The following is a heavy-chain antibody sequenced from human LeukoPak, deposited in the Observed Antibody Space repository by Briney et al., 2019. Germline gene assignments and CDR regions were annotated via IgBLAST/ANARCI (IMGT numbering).Heavy chain of an antibody. Sequence: PSETLSLTCTVSGGSISSSSYYWGWIRQPPGKGLEWIGSIYYSGSTYYNPSLKSRVTISVDTSKNQFSLKLSSVTAADTAVYYCARRGYYDFWSASYLWEYYFDYWGQGTLVTVSS. J-gene: IGHJ4*02. CDR2: IYYSGST. CDR3: ARRGYYDFWSASYLWEYYFDY. V-gene: IGHV4-39*01. CDR1: GGSISSSSYY. D-gene: IGHD3-3*01.